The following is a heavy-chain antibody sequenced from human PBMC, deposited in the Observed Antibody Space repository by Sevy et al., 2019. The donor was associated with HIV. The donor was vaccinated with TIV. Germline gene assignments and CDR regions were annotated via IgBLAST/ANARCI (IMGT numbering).Heavy chain of an antibody. D-gene: IGHD3-22*01. CDR2: IYYSGST. CDR1: GYSISSGYY. J-gene: IGHJ4*02. Sequence: TLSLTCTVSGYSISSGYYWGWIRQPPGKGLEWIGSIYYSGSTYYNPSLKSRVTISVDTSKNQFSLKLSSVTAADTAVYYCAKTHDTSAYFLPDYWGQGTLVTVSS. CDR3: AKTHDTSAYFLPDY. V-gene: IGHV4-38-2*02.